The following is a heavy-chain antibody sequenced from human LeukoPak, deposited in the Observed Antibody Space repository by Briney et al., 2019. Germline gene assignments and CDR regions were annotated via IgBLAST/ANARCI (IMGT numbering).Heavy chain of an antibody. CDR1: GFSVSDPLSY. CDR2: INFIGRT. CDR3: ARLTKGRYFDYIFAF. V-gene: IGHV4-39*01. J-gene: IGHJ4*02. D-gene: IGHD3-9*01. Sequence: SETPSLTCTVSGFSVSDPLSYWGWVRQPPGKGLEWIAEINFIGRTSYNSSLNSRVTMSVDTSKNQFSLKMTSLTAADTAVYFCARLTKGRYFDYIFAFWGQGILVTASS.